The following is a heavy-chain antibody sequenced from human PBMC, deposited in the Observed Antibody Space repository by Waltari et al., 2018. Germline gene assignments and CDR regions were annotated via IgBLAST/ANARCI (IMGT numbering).Heavy chain of an antibody. CDR3: ARDSPTVTTVGWFDP. CDR1: GGSISSYY. CDR2: IYYSGST. V-gene: IGHV4-59*01. J-gene: IGHJ5*02. D-gene: IGHD4-17*01. Sequence: QVQLQESGPGLVKPSETLSLTCTVSGGSISSYYWSWIRQPPGKGLEWIGYIYYSGSTNYNPSLKSRVTISVDTSKNQFSLKLSSVTAADTAVYYCARDSPTVTTVGWFDPWGQGTLVTVSS.